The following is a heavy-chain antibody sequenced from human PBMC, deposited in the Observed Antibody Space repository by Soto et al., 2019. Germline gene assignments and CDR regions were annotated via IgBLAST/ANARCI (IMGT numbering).Heavy chain of an antibody. V-gene: IGHV3-30-3*01. D-gene: IGHD3-10*01. CDR2: ISYDGSNK. CDR3: ARDWGSQLRWLGE. CDR1: GFTFSSYA. Sequence: QVQLVESGGGVVQPGRSLRLSCAASGFTFSSYAMHWVRQAPGKGLEWVAVISYDGSNKYYADSVKGRFTISRDNSKNTLYLQMNSLRAEDTAVYYCARDWGSQLRWLGEGGQGTLVTVSS. J-gene: IGHJ4*02.